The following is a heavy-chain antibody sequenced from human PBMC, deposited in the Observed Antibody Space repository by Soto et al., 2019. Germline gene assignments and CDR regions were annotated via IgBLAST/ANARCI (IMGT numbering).Heavy chain of an antibody. CDR3: ATTILKRRPKGDAFEI. V-gene: IGHV1-69*02. D-gene: IGHD3-10*01. CDR1: GGTFSSYT. CDR2: IIPILGIA. Sequence: QVQLVQSGAEVQKPGSSVKVSCKASGGTFSSYTISWVRQAPGQGLEWMGRIIPILGIANHAQKFQRRVTIPADKSTSTANVELSRLRSEDTAVYDCATTILKRRPKGDAFEIWGQWTMVTVSS. J-gene: IGHJ3*02.